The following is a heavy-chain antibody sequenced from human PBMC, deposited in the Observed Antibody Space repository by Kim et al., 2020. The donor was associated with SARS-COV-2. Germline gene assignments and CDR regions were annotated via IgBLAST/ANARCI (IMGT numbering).Heavy chain of an antibody. CDR3: ARGKAAAGSTFDY. Sequence: SETLSLTCAVYGGSFSGYYWSWIRQPPGKGLEWIGEINHSGSTNYNPSLKSRVTISVDTSKNQFSLKLSSVTAADTAVYYCARGKAAAGSTFDYWGQGT. CDR2: INHSGST. V-gene: IGHV4-34*01. D-gene: IGHD6-13*01. J-gene: IGHJ4*02. CDR1: GGSFSGYY.